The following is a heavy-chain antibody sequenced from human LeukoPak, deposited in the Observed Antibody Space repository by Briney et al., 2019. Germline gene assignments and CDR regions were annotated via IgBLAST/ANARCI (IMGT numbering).Heavy chain of an antibody. V-gene: IGHV3-15*01. Sequence: GGSLRLSCAASGFTYSNAWMTWVRQAPGKGLEWVGRIKSKTAGGTIDYAAPVKGRFTISRDDSKNTLYLQMNSLKTEDTAVYYCTTGESMVGSTIHIRWADWGQGTLVTVSS. CDR3: TTGESMVGSTIHIRWAD. CDR2: IKSKTAGGTI. J-gene: IGHJ4*02. D-gene: IGHD1-26*01. CDR1: GFTYSNAW.